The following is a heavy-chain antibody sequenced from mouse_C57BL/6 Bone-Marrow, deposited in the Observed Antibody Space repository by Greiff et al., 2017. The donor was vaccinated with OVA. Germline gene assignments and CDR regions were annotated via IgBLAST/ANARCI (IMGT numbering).Heavy chain of an antibody. V-gene: IGHV5-12*01. CDR1: GFTFSDYY. CDR2: ISNGAGST. J-gene: IGHJ4*01. Sequence: EVKLVESGGGLVQPGGSLKLSCAASGFTFSDYYMYWVRQTPEKRLEWVAYISNGAGSTSYPHPVKGRFTLPRDNAKNTLYLQMGRLKSEDTAMYYCAGSMDYWGKGTSVTVSS. CDR3: AGSMDY.